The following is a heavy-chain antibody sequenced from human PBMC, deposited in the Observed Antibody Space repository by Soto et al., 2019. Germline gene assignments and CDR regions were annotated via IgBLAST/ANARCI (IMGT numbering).Heavy chain of an antibody. CDR3: ATQGFGTLHGLVDV. CDR1: GGSITSITNHY. V-gene: IGHV4-59*08. D-gene: IGHD1-7*01. J-gene: IGHJ6*02. Sequence: QVRLQESGPGLVKPSETLSLTCTVSGGSITSITNHYCSWIRQPPGKGLEWIGYISYSRHTSYNPSLKSRVIPSVDTSNYQVSPNLASVTAADTAVYYCATQGFGTLHGLVDVWGQGTTVTVSS. CDR2: ISYSRHT.